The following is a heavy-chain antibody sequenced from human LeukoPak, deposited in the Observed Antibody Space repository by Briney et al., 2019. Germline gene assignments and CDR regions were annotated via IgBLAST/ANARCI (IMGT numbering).Heavy chain of an antibody. Sequence: GGSLRLSCAASGFTFSNAWMNWVRQAPGKGLEWVSSISSSSSYIYYADSVKGRFTISRDNAKNSLYLQMNSLRAEDTAVYYCARDGSWIYDGMDVWGQGTTVTVSS. CDR1: GFTFSNAW. CDR3: ARDGSWIYDGMDV. J-gene: IGHJ6*02. D-gene: IGHD3-10*01. CDR2: ISSSSSYI. V-gene: IGHV3-21*01.